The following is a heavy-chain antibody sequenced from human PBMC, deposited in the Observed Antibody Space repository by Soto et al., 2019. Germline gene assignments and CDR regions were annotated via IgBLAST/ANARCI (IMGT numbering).Heavy chain of an antibody. V-gene: IGHV1-18*04. CDR2: ISAYNGNT. D-gene: IGHD1-7*01. J-gene: IGHJ5*02. Sequence: ASVKVSCKASGYTFTSYGISWVRQAPGQGLEWMGWISAYNGNTNYAQKLQGRVTMTTDTSTSAAYMELRSLRSDDTAVYYCARDRAGTTTGWFDPWGQGTRVTVSS. CDR3: ARDRAGTTTGWFDP. CDR1: GYTFTSYG.